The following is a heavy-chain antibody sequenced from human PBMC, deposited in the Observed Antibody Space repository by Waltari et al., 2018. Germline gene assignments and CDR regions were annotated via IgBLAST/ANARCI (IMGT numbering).Heavy chain of an antibody. J-gene: IGHJ4*02. CDR3: ARSGRFGESVDY. D-gene: IGHD3-10*01. V-gene: IGHV3-11*04. CDR1: GFTFSDYH. Sequence: QVQLVESGGGLVKPGESLRLSCAASGFTFSDYHMSWIRQAPGKGLEWFSYISSAAYTIYYTDSVKGRFTISRDNAKNELHPQMSGLRAEDTAVYYCARSGRFGESVDYWGQGTLVTVSS. CDR2: ISSAAYTI.